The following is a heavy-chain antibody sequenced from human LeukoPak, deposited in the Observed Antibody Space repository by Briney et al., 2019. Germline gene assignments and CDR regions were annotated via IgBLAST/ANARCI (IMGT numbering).Heavy chain of an antibody. D-gene: IGHD3-3*01. V-gene: IGHV1-46*01. J-gene: IGHJ4*02. CDR3: ARGGVLRFLEHLDY. Sequence: GASVKVSCKASGDTFSSYYMHWVRQAPGQGLEWMGIINPSGGSTTYAQKFQGRVTMTRDTSASTVYMELSSLRSEDTAVYYCARGGVLRFLEHLDYWGQGTLVTVSS. CDR2: INPSGGST. CDR1: GDTFSSYY.